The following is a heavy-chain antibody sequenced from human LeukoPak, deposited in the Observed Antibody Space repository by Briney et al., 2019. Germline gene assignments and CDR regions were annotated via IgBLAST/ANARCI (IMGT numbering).Heavy chain of an antibody. D-gene: IGHD6-13*01. CDR2: IYHSGST. J-gene: IGHJ6*02. CDR3: ARANNSHSSSWYRRDYYYGMDV. CDR1: GGSISSGGYS. V-gene: IGHV4-30-2*01. Sequence: PSETLSLTCAVSGGSISSGGYSWSWIRQPPGKGLEWIGYIYHSGSTYYNPSLKSRVTISVDRSKNQFSLKLSSVTAADTAVYYCARANNSHSSSWYRRDYYYGMDVWGQGTTVTVSS.